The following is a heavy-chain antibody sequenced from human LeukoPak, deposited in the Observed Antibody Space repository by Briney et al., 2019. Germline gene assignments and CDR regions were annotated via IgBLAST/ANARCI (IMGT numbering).Heavy chain of an antibody. Sequence: SETLSLTCTVSGGSISSSSYYWGWIRQPPGKGLEWIGSIYYSGSTYYNPSLKSRVTMSVDTSKKQFSLKLSSVTAADTAVYYCARGVDIVATMSFVYWGQGTLVTVSS. CDR2: IYYSGST. D-gene: IGHD5-12*01. CDR1: GGSISSSSYY. J-gene: IGHJ4*02. V-gene: IGHV4-39*07. CDR3: ARGVDIVATMSFVY.